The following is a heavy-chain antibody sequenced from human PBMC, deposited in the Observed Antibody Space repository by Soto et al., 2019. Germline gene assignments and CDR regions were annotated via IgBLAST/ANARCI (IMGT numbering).Heavy chain of an antibody. CDR2: IYPGDSDT. CDR1: GYSFTSYW. V-gene: IGHV5-51*01. Sequence: GESLKISCKGSGYSFTSYWIGWVRQMPGKGLEWMGIIYPGDSDTRYSPSFQGQVTIAADKSMSTAYLQWSSLKAWDTAMYYCAIRRDGYNYLAFNIWGQGTKVTVSS. J-gene: IGHJ3*02. CDR3: AIRRDGYNYLAFNI. D-gene: IGHD5-12*01.